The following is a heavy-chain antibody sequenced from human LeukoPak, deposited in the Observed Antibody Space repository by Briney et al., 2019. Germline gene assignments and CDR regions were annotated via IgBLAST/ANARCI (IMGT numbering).Heavy chain of an antibody. D-gene: IGHD3-22*01. CDR2: ISAYSGNT. J-gene: IGHJ3*02. Sequence: ASVKVSCKASGYTFTSYGISWVRQAPGQGLEWMGWISAYSGNTNYAQNLQGRVTMTTDTSTSTAYLELRSLRSDDTAMYYCAREHYYDSSGRYRGGAFDIWGQGTMVTVSS. CDR3: AREHYYDSSGRYRGGAFDI. CDR1: GYTFTSYG. V-gene: IGHV1-18*01.